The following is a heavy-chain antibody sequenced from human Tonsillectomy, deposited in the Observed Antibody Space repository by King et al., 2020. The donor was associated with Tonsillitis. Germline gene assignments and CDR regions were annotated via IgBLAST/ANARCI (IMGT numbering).Heavy chain of an antibody. CDR2: ISYDGGNK. J-gene: IGHJ4*02. CDR1: GFTFNNYA. V-gene: IGHV3-30*04. D-gene: IGHD6-19*01. CDR3: ARDPEWLTRNDVPNYFDY. Sequence: VQLVESGGGVVQPGRSLRLSCVASGFTFNNYAIHWVRQAPGKGLEWVAVISYDGGNKYYADSVKGRFTISRDNSKNTLYLQINSLRAEDTAVYYCARDPEWLTRNDVPNYFDYWGQGTLVTVSS.